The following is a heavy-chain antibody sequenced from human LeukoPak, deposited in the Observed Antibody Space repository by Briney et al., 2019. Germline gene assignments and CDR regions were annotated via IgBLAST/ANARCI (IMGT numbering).Heavy chain of an antibody. CDR3: AKSYCGGDCSHYYYYMDV. CDR1: GGTFSSYA. Sequence: SVKVSCKASGGTFSSYAISWVRQAPGQGLEWMGGIIPIFGTANYAQKFQGRVTITTDESTSTAYMELSSLRSEGTAVYYCAKSYCGGDCSHYYYYMDVWGKGTTVTVSS. V-gene: IGHV1-69*05. D-gene: IGHD2-21*02. CDR2: IIPIFGTA. J-gene: IGHJ6*03.